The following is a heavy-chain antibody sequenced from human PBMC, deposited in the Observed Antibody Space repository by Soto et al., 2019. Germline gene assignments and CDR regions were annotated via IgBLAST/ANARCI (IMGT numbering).Heavy chain of an antibody. CDR1: GGSIISGDYY. CDR2: IYYDGSTS. D-gene: IGHD5-12*01. Sequence: QVQLQESGPGLLQPSQTLSLTCTVSGGSIISGDYYWSWIRQSPGKGLEWLGNIYYDGSTSYYDPSLESRGTMSVDTSKNQFSLNLSSVSDAVTAVYFCARADIATPFDPPAFDIWGRGTLLTVSS. V-gene: IGHV4-30-4*01. CDR3: ARADIATPFDPPAFDI. J-gene: IGHJ3*02.